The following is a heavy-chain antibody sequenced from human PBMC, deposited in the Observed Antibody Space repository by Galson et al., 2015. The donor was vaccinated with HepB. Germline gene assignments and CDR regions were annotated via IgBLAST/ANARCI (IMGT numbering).Heavy chain of an antibody. Sequence: SLRLSCAASGFTFSSYGMHWVRQSPGKGLEWVAVIWYDGSNEYYVDSVKGRFTISRDNSKNTLYLQMNSLRAEDTAVYYCAKDGPTRARYHYYGMDVWGQGTTVTVSS. D-gene: IGHD2-2*01. CDR2: IWYDGSNE. CDR1: GFTFSSYG. V-gene: IGHV3-33*06. CDR3: AKDGPTRARYHYYGMDV. J-gene: IGHJ6*02.